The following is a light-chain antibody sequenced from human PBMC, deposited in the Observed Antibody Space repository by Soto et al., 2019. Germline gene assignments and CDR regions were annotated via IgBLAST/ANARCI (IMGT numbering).Light chain of an antibody. V-gene: IGKV1-5*03. CDR2: KAS. Sequence: DIQMTQSPSTLSASVGDRVTITCRASQSISGWLAWYQQKPGKAPKLLIYKASSLESGVPSRFSGSGSGTEFTLTISSLQPDDFSTYYCQKYNSYLFSFGPGTKVDIK. CDR3: QKYNSYLFS. J-gene: IGKJ3*01. CDR1: QSISGW.